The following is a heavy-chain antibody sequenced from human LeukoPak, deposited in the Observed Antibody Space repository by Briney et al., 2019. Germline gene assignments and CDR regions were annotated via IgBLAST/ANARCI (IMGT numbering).Heavy chain of an antibody. CDR3: ARDPLYSSGWYYFDY. CDR2: ISSSGSTI. CDR1: GFTFSSYE. D-gene: IGHD6-19*01. J-gene: IGHJ4*02. Sequence: GGSLRLSCAASGFTFSSYEMNWVRQAPGKGLEWVSYISSSGSTIYCADSMKGRFTISRDNAKNSLYLQMNSLRAEDTAVYYCARDPLYSSGWYYFDYWGQGTLVTVSS. V-gene: IGHV3-48*03.